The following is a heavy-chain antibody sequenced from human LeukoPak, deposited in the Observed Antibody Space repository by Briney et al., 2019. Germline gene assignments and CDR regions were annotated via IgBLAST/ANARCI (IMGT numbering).Heavy chain of an antibody. CDR2: IDPDTGDT. V-gene: IGHV1-2*02. Sequence: ASVKVSCKPSGYTFIDHYLHWVRQAPGQGLESLGWIDPDTGDTNYPQKFQGRVTMTRDTSSSTAYMELNRLRSDDTAVYYCARAGHNSNSGGYDFWGLGTLVAVSS. D-gene: IGHD3-22*01. CDR3: ARAGHNSNSGGYDF. J-gene: IGHJ4*02. CDR1: GYTFIDHY.